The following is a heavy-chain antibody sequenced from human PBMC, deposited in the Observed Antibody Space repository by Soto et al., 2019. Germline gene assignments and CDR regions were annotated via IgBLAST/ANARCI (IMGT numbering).Heavy chain of an antibody. J-gene: IGHJ4*02. D-gene: IGHD5-18*01. CDR1: GYTFTGYY. CDR3: ARVGAWIQLWHPFDY. CDR2: INPNSGGT. Sequence: QVQLVQSGAEVKKPGASVKVSCKASGYTFTGYYMHWVRQAPGQGLEWLGWINPNSGGTNYAQKFQGRVTMTRDTSISTAYRELSRLRSDDTAVYYCARVGAWIQLWHPFDYWGQGTLVTVSS. V-gene: IGHV1-2*02.